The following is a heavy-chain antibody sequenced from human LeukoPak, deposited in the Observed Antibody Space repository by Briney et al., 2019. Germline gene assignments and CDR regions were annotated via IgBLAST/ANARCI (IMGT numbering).Heavy chain of an antibody. Sequence: ASVKVSCKASGYTFTGYYMHWVRQAPGRGLEWMGRINPNSGGTNYAQKFQGRVTMTRDTSISTAYMELSRLRSDDTAVYYCARDRVTMVVSSLQSVSYWGQGTLVTVSS. CDR3: ARDRVTMVVSSLQSVSY. J-gene: IGHJ4*02. D-gene: IGHD4/OR15-4a*01. CDR2: INPNSGGT. V-gene: IGHV1-2*06. CDR1: GYTFTGYY.